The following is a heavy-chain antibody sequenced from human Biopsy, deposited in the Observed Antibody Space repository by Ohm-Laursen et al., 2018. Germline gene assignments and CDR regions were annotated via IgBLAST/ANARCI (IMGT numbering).Heavy chain of an antibody. CDR2: MNPNSGNT. Sequence: ASVKVSCKTSGYTFTSYEINWVRQAAGQGPEWMGWMNPNSGNTGFAQKFQGRITMTRSTSITTAYMELTNLRSEDTAVYYCAREGAFGDTDAYYGLDVWGLGTTVTVSS. D-gene: IGHD3-16*01. CDR3: AREGAFGDTDAYYGLDV. J-gene: IGHJ6*02. V-gene: IGHV1-8*01. CDR1: GYTFTSYE.